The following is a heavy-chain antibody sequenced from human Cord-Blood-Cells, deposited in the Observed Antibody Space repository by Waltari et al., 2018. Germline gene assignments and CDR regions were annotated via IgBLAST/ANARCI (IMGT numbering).Heavy chain of an antibody. CDR2: ISYDGSNK. D-gene: IGHD4-17*01. J-gene: IGHJ4*02. CDR1: GFTFSSYG. V-gene: IGHV3-30*18. Sequence: QVQLVESGGGVVQPGRSLSPSCAASGFTFSSYGMHWVRQAPGKGLEWVAVISYDGSNKYYADSVKGRFTISRDNSKNTLYLQMNSLRAEDTAVYYCAKSDTVTTYYFDYWGQGTLVTVSS. CDR3: AKSDTVTTYYFDY.